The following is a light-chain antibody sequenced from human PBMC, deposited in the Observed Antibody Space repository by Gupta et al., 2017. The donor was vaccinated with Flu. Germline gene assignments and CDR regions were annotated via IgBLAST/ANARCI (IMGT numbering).Light chain of an antibody. CDR3: QQSDSTPHT. J-gene: IGKJ2*01. CDR2: AAS. Sequence: PATVLSSVGNSVSIACRARQKIRRYLYWYQQKPGKAPKFLIFAASRGKSGVPSRFSGSGSGTDFTLIISRRQPEDSATYYCQQSDSTPHTFGQGTKMDIK. CDR1: QKIRRY. V-gene: IGKV1-39*01.